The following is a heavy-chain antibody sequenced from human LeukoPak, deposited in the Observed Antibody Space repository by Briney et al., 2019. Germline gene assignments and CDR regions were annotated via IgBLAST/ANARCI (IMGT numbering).Heavy chain of an antibody. D-gene: IGHD2-15*01. CDR3: ATACSGGSCPLDY. V-gene: IGHV1-24*01. Sequence: GSVKVSCKVSGYTLTELSMHWVRQAPGKGLEWMGGFDPEDGETIYAQKFQGRVTMTEDTSTDTAYMELSSLRSEDTAVYYCATACSGGSCPLDYWGQGTLVTVSS. J-gene: IGHJ4*02. CDR2: FDPEDGET. CDR1: GYTLTELS.